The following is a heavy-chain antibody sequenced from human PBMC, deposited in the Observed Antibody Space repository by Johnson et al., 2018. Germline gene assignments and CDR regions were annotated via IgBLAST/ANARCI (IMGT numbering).Heavy chain of an antibody. V-gene: IGHV3-9*01. CDR2: IYWNSGSI. Sequence: VQLVQSGGGLVQPGRSLRLSCAASGFTFDDYAMHWVRQAPGKGLEWVSGIYWNSGSIEYADSVTGRFTISRDNAKNSLYLQMNSLRTEDTAFYYCAKDRALRWSAIQHWGQGTLVTVSS. CDR1: GFTFDDYA. J-gene: IGHJ1*01. D-gene: IGHD4-23*01. CDR3: AKDRALRWSAIQH.